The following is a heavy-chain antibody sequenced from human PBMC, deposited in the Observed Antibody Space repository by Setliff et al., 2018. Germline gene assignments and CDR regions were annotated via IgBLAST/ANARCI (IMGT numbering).Heavy chain of an antibody. J-gene: IGHJ4*02. Sequence: GGSLRLSCAASGFTFSSYAMHWVRQAPGKGLEWVAVISYDGSNKYYADSVKGRFTISRDNAKNSLYLQMNSLRVDDTAVYYCSSYLVSWGQGALVTVSS. V-gene: IGHV3-30-3*01. CDR3: SSYLVS. D-gene: IGHD2-21*01. CDR1: GFTFSSYA. CDR2: ISYDGSNK.